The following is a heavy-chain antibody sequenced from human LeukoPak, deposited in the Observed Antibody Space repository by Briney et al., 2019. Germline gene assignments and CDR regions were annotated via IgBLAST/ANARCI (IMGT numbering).Heavy chain of an antibody. CDR3: ARGASAYYYDSSGYPPGNYYGMDV. J-gene: IGHJ6*02. CDR2: IIPIFGIA. D-gene: IGHD3-22*01. Sequence: ASVKVSCKASGGTFSSYAISWVRQAPGQGLEWMGRIIPIFGIANYAQKFQGGVTITADKSTSTAYMELSSLRSEDTAVYYCARGASAYYYDSSGYPPGNYYGMDVWGQGTTVTVSS. CDR1: GGTFSSYA. V-gene: IGHV1-69*04.